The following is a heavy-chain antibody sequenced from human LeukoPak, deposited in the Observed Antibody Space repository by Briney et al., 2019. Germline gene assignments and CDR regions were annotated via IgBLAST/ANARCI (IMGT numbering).Heavy chain of an antibody. CDR3: AREGVVVPAAMGDYYYYMDV. CDR1: GFTFSSYA. CDR2: ISYDGSNK. Sequence: GRSLRLSCAASGFTFSSYAMHWVRQAPGKGLEGVAVISYDGSNKYYADSVKGRFTISRDNSKNTLYLQMNSLRAEDTAVYYCAREGVVVPAAMGDYYYYMDVWGKGTTVTVSS. V-gene: IGHV3-30*01. J-gene: IGHJ6*03. D-gene: IGHD2-2*01.